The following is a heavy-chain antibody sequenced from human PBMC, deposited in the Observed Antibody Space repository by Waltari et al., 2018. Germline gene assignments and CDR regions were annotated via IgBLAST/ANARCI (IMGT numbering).Heavy chain of an antibody. D-gene: IGHD3-10*01. CDR2: INHSGST. CDR1: GGSFRGYY. J-gene: IGHJ4*02. CDR3: TRGDNGFRNYYGSGSYYKGIDY. Sequence: QVQLQQWGAGLLKPSETLSLTCAVYGGSFRGYYWSWIRQPPGKGLEWIGEINHSGSTNYNPSLKSRVTISVDTSKNQFSLKLSSVTAADTAVYYCTRGDNGFRNYYGSGSYYKGIDYWGQGTLVTVSS. V-gene: IGHV4-34*01.